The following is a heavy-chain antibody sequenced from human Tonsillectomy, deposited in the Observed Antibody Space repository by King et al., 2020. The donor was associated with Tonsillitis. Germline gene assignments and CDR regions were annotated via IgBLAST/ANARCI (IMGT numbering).Heavy chain of an antibody. J-gene: IGHJ4*02. Sequence: QLQESGPGLVKPSETLSLTCSVSGGFISSYFWSWIRQPPRRGLEWIGYIYYTGSTNYNPSLKSRVTISVDSSKNQFSLRLSSVTAADTAVYYCARDVGGNSDYWGQGTLVTVSS. V-gene: IGHV4-59*01. CDR2: IYYTGST. CDR1: GGFISSYF. CDR3: ARDVGGNSDY. D-gene: IGHD4-23*01.